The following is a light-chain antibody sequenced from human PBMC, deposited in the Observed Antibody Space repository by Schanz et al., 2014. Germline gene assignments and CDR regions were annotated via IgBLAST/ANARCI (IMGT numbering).Light chain of an antibody. Sequence: DIVMTQSPDSLAVSLGERASINCKSSQSVFSSSDNKNYLAWYQQKPGQPPSLLIYWASTRGSGVPDRFSGRGFGTDFSINIRSLEPEDFAVYYCQHRCDWPWTFGQGTKVEIK. V-gene: IGKV4-1*01. CDR2: WAS. CDR1: QSVFSSSDNKNY. CDR3: QHRCDWPWT. J-gene: IGKJ1*01.